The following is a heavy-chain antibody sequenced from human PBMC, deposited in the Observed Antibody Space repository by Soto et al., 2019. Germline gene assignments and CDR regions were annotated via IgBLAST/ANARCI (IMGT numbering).Heavy chain of an antibody. V-gene: IGHV1-69*13. J-gene: IGHJ4*02. Sequence: SVKVSCKASGGTFSNFVFTWVRQAPGQGLEWMGGIVPVFGSPNYAQKFQDRVTITADESTSTVDMELSSLRSEDTAVYFCGGADRPGEYFVNYWGQGTLVTVSS. CDR3: GGADRPGEYFVNY. CDR1: GGTFSNFV. CDR2: IVPVFGSP. D-gene: IGHD3-16*01.